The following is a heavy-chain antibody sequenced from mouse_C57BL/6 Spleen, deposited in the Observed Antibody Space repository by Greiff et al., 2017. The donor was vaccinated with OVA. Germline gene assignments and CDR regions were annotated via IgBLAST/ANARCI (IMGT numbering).Heavy chain of an antibody. CDR3: ARRAAGYAMDY. Sequence: QVTLKVSGPGILQSSQTLSLSCSFSGFSLSTSGMGVSWIRQPSGMGLVWLAHIYWDDDKRYNPSLKRRLTISKNTARNQVFLMITSEDTADTAANDWARRAAGYAMDYWGQGTSLTVSS. CDR2: IYWDDDK. J-gene: IGHJ4*01. CDR1: GFSLSTSGMG. V-gene: IGHV8-12*01.